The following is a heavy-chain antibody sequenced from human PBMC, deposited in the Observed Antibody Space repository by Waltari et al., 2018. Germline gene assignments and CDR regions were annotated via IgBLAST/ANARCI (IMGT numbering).Heavy chain of an antibody. CDR3: ARGMSTVTSDY. D-gene: IGHD4-17*01. V-gene: IGHV4-38-2*01. J-gene: IGHJ4*02. CDR2: IYHSGST. CDR1: GYSISSGYY. Sequence: QVQLQESGPGLVKPSETLSLTCAVSGYSISSGYYWGWIRQPPGKGLEWIGSIYHSGSTYYNPARKSRVTISVDTSKNQFALKLSSVTAADTAVYYCARGMSTVTSDYWGQGTLVTVSS.